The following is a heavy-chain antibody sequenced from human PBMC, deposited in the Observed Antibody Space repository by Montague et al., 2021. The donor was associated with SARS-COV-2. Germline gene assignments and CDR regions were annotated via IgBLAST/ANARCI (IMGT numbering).Heavy chain of an antibody. J-gene: IGHJ4*02. CDR1: GGSTSSTTYR. CDR3: ARHYGSSLDS. Sequence: SETLSLTCTVSGGSTSSTTYRWGWIRQPPGKGLEWIGFISYSGTTFYNPSLKSRISMSVDTPKSQFPLNLTSVTAADTAVYYCARHYGSSLDSWGQGILVAVSS. V-gene: IGHV4-39*01. CDR2: ISYSGTT. D-gene: IGHD4-17*01.